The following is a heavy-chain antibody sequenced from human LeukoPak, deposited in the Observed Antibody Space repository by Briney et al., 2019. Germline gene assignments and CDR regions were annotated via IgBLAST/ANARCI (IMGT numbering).Heavy chain of an antibody. J-gene: IGHJ4*02. D-gene: IGHD3-10*01. V-gene: IGHV3-48*04. CDR1: GFTFNAYS. Sequence: GGSLRLSCTASGFTFNAYSMNWVRQAPGKGLEWISYITSSSSTIYYADSVKGRFTISRDNARNSLNLQMNSLRAEDTALYFCARVRGFGELDPFDYWGQGTLVSVSS. CDR2: ITSSSSTI. CDR3: ARVRGFGELDPFDY.